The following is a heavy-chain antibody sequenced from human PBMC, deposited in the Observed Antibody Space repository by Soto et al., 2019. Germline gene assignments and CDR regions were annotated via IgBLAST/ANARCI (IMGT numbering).Heavy chain of an antibody. J-gene: IGHJ3*02. Sequence: XESLKLSCTCSGYRFTNFWIGLVLQMPGKGLEWMGIIYPGDSDTTYGPSFEGQVTFSADRSTSTAYLEWSSLRASDTAMYYCAKTYSGDSNDAFDIWGQGTLVTVSS. CDR2: IYPGDSDT. CDR1: GYRFTNFW. D-gene: IGHD1-26*01. V-gene: IGHV5-51*01. CDR3: AKTYSGDSNDAFDI.